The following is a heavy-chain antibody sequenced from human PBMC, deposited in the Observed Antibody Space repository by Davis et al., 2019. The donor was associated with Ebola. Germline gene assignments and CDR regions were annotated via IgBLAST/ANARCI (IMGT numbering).Heavy chain of an antibody. D-gene: IGHD2-2*01. Sequence: SVRGRFTISRDNAKNSLYLEMNSLRAEDTAVYYCAREGCMNCYGDNWFDPWGQGTLVIVSS. CDR3: AREGCMNCYGDNWFDP. J-gene: IGHJ5*02. V-gene: IGHV3-11*06.